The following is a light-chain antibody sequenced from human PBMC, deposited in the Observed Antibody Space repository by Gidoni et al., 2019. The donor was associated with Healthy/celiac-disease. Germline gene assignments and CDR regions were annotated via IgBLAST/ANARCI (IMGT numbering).Light chain of an antibody. CDR3: QQRSNWPSLT. CDR2: DAS. CDR1: QSVSSY. J-gene: IGKJ4*01. V-gene: IGKV3-11*01. Sequence: DIFLTQSPATLSLSPGERATLSCRASQSVSSYLAWYQQKPGQAPRLLIYDASNRATGIPARFSGSGSGTDFTLTISSLEPEDFAVYYCQQRSNWPSLTFXGXTKVEIK.